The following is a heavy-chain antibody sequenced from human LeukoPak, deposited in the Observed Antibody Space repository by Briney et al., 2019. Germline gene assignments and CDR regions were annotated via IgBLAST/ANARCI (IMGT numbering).Heavy chain of an antibody. CDR1: GDSISGGDYY. CDR2: ISSSGST. D-gene: IGHD3-22*01. J-gene: IGHJ3*02. V-gene: IGHV4-61*02. Sequence: SQTLSLTCTVSGDSISGGDYYWSWIRQPAGKGLEWIGRISSSGSTNYNPSLKSRVTISVDTSKNQFSLKLSSVTAADTAVYFCARGPYSYDSSGAFDIWGQGTMVTVSS. CDR3: ARGPYSYDSSGAFDI.